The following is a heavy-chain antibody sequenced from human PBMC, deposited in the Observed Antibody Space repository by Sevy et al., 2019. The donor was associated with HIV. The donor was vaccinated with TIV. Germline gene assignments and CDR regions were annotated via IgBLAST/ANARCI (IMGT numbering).Heavy chain of an antibody. D-gene: IGHD7-27*01. CDR3: ARSWDYWGQMGY. CDR2: IKQDGSDK. CDR1: GFTFNNYW. Sequence: GSLRLSCAASGFTFNNYWMTWVRQAPGKGLEWVANIKQDGSDKYDMESVKGRFNISRDNTKNSLYLQLNSLRAEDTAVYYCARSWDYWGQMGYWGQGTLVTVSS. J-gene: IGHJ4*02. V-gene: IGHV3-7*03.